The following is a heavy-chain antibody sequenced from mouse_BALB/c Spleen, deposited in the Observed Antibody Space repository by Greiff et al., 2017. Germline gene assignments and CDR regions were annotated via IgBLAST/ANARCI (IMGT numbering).Heavy chain of an antibody. CDR1: GYTFPTYP. D-gene: IGHD2-10*01. Sequence: VKLMESGAELVKPGASVKMSCKAFGYTFPTYPIEWMKQNHGKSLEWIGNFHPYNDDTKYNEKFKGKAKLTVEKSSSTVYLELSRLTSDDSAVYYCARAYYGIPFAYWGQGTLVTVSA. J-gene: IGHJ3*01. CDR3: ARAYYGIPFAY. CDR2: FHPYNDDT. V-gene: IGHV1-47*01.